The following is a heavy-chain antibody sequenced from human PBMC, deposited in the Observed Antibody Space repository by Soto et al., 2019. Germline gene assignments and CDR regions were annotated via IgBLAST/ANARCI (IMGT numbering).Heavy chain of an antibody. J-gene: IGHJ5*02. CDR2: IWHDGRNS. CDR1: GFIFNNYG. Sequence: QVQLVESGGGVVQPGTSLRLSCEASGFIFNNYGMQWVRQAPGKGLEWVAVIWHDGRNSDYADSVKGRFTVSRDNCKYTLYLQMTSLRDVDTAVYYWARGPGKDEDMDPWGQGTLVTVSS. V-gene: IGHV3-33*01. CDR3: ARGPGKDEDMDP.